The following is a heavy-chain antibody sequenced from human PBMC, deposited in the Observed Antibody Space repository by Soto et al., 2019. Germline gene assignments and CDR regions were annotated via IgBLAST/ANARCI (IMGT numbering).Heavy chain of an antibody. V-gene: IGHV4-59*01. CDR1: GFSINSYY. CDR2: IYYSGST. Sequence: SETLSLTCTVSGFSINSYYWSWIRQPPGKGLEWIGYIYYSGSTNYNPSLKSRVTISVDTSKNQFSLKISSVTAADTAVYYCEKVNDLWTGYYSTNRFEPWGQGTLVNVSS. D-gene: IGHD3-3*01. CDR3: EKVNDLWTGYYSTNRFEP. J-gene: IGHJ5*02.